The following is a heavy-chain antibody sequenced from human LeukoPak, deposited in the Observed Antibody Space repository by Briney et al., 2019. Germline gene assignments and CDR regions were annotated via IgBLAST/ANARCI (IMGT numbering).Heavy chain of an antibody. J-gene: IGHJ4*02. CDR3: ARRPGN. D-gene: IGHD1-14*01. CDR1: GFAVGSNY. Sequence: GGSLRLSCVASGFAVGSNYMSWVRQAPGKGLEWVSLIYSGGAIRYADSVKGRFTISRDSSKNTLFLQMNDLTVEDTARYYCARRPGNWGQGILVTVSS. CDR2: IYSGGAI. V-gene: IGHV3-53*01.